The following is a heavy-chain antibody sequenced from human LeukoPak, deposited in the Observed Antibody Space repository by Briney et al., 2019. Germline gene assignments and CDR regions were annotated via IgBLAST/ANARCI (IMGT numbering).Heavy chain of an antibody. V-gene: IGHV3-48*04. CDR2: ISSSSRTI. Sequence: GGSLRLSCAASGFTFSTYSMTWVRQAPGKGLEWVSYISSSSRTIFYADSVKGRFTISRDNAKNSLYLQMNSLRVEDTAVYYCARDLGDCSSTSCHPAFDYWGQGTLVTVSS. D-gene: IGHD2-2*01. CDR1: GFTFSTYS. CDR3: ARDLGDCSSTSCHPAFDY. J-gene: IGHJ4*02.